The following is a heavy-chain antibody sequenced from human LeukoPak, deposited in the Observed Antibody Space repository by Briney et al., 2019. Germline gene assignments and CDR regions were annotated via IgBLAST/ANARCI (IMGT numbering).Heavy chain of an antibody. D-gene: IGHD3-9*01. Sequence: GGSLRLSCAASGFTFSHYEMNWVRQAAGKGLEWVSYIGSGVGTIFYADFVKGRFTISRDNSKNSLYLQMNNLRADDTAVYYCARGDGGDDILTGFYDYWGQGSLVTVSS. CDR1: GFTFSHYE. J-gene: IGHJ4*02. V-gene: IGHV3-48*03. CDR2: IGSGVGTI. CDR3: ARGDGGDDILTGFYDY.